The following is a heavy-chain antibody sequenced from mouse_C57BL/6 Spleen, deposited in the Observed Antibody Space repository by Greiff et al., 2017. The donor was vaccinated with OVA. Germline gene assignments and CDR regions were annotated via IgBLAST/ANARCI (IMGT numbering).Heavy chain of an antibody. J-gene: IGHJ2*01. CDR1: GYTFTDYY. CDR2: INPNNGGT. D-gene: IGHD1-1*01. CDR3: ASYYCGSSYLGTLDY. Sequence: VQLQQSGPELVKPGASVKISCKASGYTFTDYYMNWVKQSHGKSLEWIGDINPNNGGTSYNQKFKGKATLTVDKSSSTAYMELRSLTSEDSAVYYCASYYCGSSYLGTLDYWGQGTTLTVSS. V-gene: IGHV1-26*01.